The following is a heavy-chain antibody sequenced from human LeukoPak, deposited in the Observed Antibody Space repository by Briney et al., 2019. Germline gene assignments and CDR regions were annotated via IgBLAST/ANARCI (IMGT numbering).Heavy chain of an antibody. Sequence: PGGSLRLSCAASGFTVSSNYMSWVRQAPGKGLEWVSVIYSGGSTYYADSVKGRFTISRDNSKNTLYLQMNSLRAEDTAVYYCAKDLSLRGGYFDYWGQGTLVTVSS. J-gene: IGHJ4*02. CDR1: GFTVSSNY. V-gene: IGHV3-53*01. CDR2: IYSGGST. D-gene: IGHD3-16*01. CDR3: AKDLSLRGGYFDY.